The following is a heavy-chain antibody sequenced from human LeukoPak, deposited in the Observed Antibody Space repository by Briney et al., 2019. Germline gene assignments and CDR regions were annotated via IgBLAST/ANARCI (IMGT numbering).Heavy chain of an antibody. J-gene: IGHJ3*02. D-gene: IGHD4-23*01. CDR2: INPNTGDT. Sequence: ASVNVPYKASGYTFTYYYIHWLRQAPGQGLEWMGRINPNTGDTNYAQKFQGRVTMTRDTFITTAYRDLSGLRSDDTALYYCAITVVANAFDNWGQGTMITASS. CDR1: GYTFTYYY. CDR3: AITVVANAFDN. V-gene: IGHV1-2*06.